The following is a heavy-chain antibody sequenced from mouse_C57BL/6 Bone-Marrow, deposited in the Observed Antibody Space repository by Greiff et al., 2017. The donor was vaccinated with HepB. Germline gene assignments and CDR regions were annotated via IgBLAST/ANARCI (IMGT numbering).Heavy chain of an antibody. CDR2: IDPSVSYT. V-gene: IGHV1-69*01. J-gene: IGHJ4*01. D-gene: IGHD2-3*01. Sequence: VQLQHPGAELVMPGASVKLSCKASGYTFTSYWMHWVKQRPGQGLEWIGEIDPSVSYTNYNQKFKGKSTLTVDKSSSTAYMQLSSLTSEDSAVYYCARSRYDGYYVGYAMDYWGQGTSVTVSS. CDR3: ARSRYDGYYVGYAMDY. CDR1: GYTFTSYW.